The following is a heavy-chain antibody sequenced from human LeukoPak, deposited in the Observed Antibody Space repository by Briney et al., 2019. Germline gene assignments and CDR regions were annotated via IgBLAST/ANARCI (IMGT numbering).Heavy chain of an antibody. D-gene: IGHD3-10*01. V-gene: IGHV3-48*04. J-gene: IGHJ5*02. CDR3: AGSVRLRHGWFDP. CDR2: ISSSGSTI. CDR1: GFTFSSYA. Sequence: GGSLRLSCAASGFTFSSYAMSWVRQAPGKGLEWVSYISSSGSTIYYADSVKGRFTISRDNAKNSLYLQMNSLRAEDTAVYYCAGSVRLRHGWFDPWGQGTLVTVSS.